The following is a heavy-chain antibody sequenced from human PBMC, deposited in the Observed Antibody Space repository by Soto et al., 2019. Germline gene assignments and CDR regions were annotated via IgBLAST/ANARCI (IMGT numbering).Heavy chain of an antibody. CDR3: ARGGLEPFDY. J-gene: IGHJ4*02. Sequence: EVQLVESGGGLVQPGGSLRLSCAASGFNLGSYWMHWVRQAPGKGLVWVSRINDYGTTINYAESVEGRFTISRDAAKSEVYLQMNHLRAEDTAVYYCARGGLEPFDYWGQGDLVTVSS. D-gene: IGHD1-1*01. CDR2: INDYGTTI. CDR1: GFNLGSYW. V-gene: IGHV3-74*01.